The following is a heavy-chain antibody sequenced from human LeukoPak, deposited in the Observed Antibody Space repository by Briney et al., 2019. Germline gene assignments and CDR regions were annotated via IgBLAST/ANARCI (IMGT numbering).Heavy chain of an antibody. CDR3: GREDDYGDYQFDY. Sequence: PSETLSLTCAVSGGSISSSNWWSWVRQPPGKGLEWIGEIYHSGSTNYNPSLKSRVTISVDKSKNQFSLKLSSVTAADTAVYYCGREDDYGDYQFDYWGQGTLVTVSS. J-gene: IGHJ4*02. D-gene: IGHD4-17*01. CDR1: GGSISSSNW. CDR2: IYHSGST. V-gene: IGHV4-4*02.